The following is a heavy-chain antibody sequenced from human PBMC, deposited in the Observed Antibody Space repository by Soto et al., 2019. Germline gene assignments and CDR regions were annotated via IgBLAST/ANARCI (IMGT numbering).Heavy chain of an antibody. V-gene: IGHV1-2*02. D-gene: IGHD3-3*01. CDR3: ARSRKVGAFDI. CDR2: INPNSGGT. CDR1: GYTFTGYY. J-gene: IGHJ3*02. Sequence: ASVKVSCKASGYTFTGYYMHWVRQAPGQGLEGMGWINPNSGGTNYAQKFQGRVTMTRDTSISTAYMELSRLRSGDTAVYYCARSRKVGAFDIWGQGTMVTVSS.